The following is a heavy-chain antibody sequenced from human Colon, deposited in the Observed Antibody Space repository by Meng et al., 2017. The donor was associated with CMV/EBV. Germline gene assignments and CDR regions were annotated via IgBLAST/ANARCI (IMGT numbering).Heavy chain of an antibody. CDR1: GGSITSYY. V-gene: IGHV4-59*01. CDR3: AATKGYCSSTTCYWCWFDP. D-gene: IGHD2-2*01. CDR2: IFYNGST. J-gene: IGHJ5*02. Sequence: GSLRLSCSVSGGSITSYYYSWIRQSPGKGLEWVGNIFYNGSTNFNPSHKSRVTLSVDTSKNHFSLKLGSVTAADTAVYYCAATKGYCSSTTCYWCWFDPWGQGTQVTVSS.